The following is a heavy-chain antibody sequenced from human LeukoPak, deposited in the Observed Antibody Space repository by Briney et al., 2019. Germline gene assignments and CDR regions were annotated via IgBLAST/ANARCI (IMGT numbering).Heavy chain of an antibody. V-gene: IGHV3-23*01. J-gene: IGHJ4*02. D-gene: IGHD3-10*01. Sequence: GGSLRLSCTPSGFMFSNYAMSWVRQAPGKGLEWVSVISGSGGSTYYADSVKGRFTISRDNSKNTVSLQMNNLRPEDTAVYYCAREIFGSGSYPDFWGQGTLVTVSS. CDR3: AREIFGSGSYPDF. CDR1: GFMFSNYA. CDR2: ISGSGGST.